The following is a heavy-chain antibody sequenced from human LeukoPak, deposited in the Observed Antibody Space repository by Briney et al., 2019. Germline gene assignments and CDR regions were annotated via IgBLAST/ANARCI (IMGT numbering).Heavy chain of an antibody. CDR1: GFTFSSYA. Sequence: PGGSLRLSCAASGFTFSSYAMSWVRQAPGKGLEWVSTISGSGGSTYYADSVKGRFPIARDNSKYTMYLQMNSLRAEDTAVYYCAKGSPYTDRYNWLDPWGQGTLVTVSS. D-gene: IGHD1-14*01. CDR2: ISGSGGST. J-gene: IGHJ5*02. CDR3: AKGSPYTDRYNWLDP. V-gene: IGHV3-23*01.